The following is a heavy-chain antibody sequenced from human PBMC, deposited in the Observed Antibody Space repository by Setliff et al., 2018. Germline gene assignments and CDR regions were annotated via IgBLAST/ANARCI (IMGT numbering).Heavy chain of an antibody. CDR2: ISSYNGKA. CDR3: SRLVRYCTATTCQRLSGGEY. J-gene: IGHJ4*02. Sequence: ASVKVSCKTSGYIFNDYGIAWVRQAPGQGLEWMGWISSYNGKAYYAQKFQGRVTLTTDTSAGTAYMELRSLESDDTAVYYCSRLVRYCTATTCQRLSGGEYWGQGTLVTVSS. D-gene: IGHD2-8*02. V-gene: IGHV1-18*01. CDR1: GYIFNDYG.